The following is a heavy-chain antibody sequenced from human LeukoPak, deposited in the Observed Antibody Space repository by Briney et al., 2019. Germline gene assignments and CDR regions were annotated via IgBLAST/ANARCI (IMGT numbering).Heavy chain of an antibody. D-gene: IGHD1-7*01. Sequence: ASVKVSCKASGYTFTGYYMHWVRQAPGQGLEWMGWINPNSGGTNYAQKFQGRVTMTRDTSISTAYMELSRLRSDDTAVYYCARGGVTGTTLGWFDPWGQGTLVTVSS. CDR3: ARGGVTGTTLGWFDP. V-gene: IGHV1-2*02. CDR1: GYTFTGYY. J-gene: IGHJ5*02. CDR2: INPNSGGT.